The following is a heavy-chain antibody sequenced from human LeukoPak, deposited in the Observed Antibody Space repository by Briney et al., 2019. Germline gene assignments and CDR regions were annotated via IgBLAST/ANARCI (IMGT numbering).Heavy chain of an antibody. J-gene: IGHJ4*02. CDR1: GFTFDDYA. CDR3: AKEGSSTSLSYFGY. Sequence: GGSLRLSCAASGFTFDDYAMHWVRQAPGKGLEWVSGISWNSGSIGYADSVKGRFTISRDNAKNSLYLQMNSLRAEDTALYYCAKEGSSTSLSYFGYWGQGTLVTVSS. D-gene: IGHD2-2*01. CDR2: ISWNSGSI. V-gene: IGHV3-9*01.